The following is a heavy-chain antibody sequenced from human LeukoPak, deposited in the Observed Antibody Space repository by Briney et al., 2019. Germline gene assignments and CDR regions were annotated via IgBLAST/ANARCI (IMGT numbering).Heavy chain of an antibody. CDR3: ARGGGFYCEFDY. V-gene: IGHV4-31*03. CDR1: GSSISSGGYY. J-gene: IGHJ4*02. D-gene: IGHD3-16*01. Sequence: SETLSLTCTVSGSSISSGGYYWSWIRQHPGKGLEWIGYIYYSGSTYYNPSLKSRVTISVDTSKNQFSLKLSSLSAADTAVYYCARGGGFYCEFDYWGQGTLVTVSS. CDR2: IYYSGST.